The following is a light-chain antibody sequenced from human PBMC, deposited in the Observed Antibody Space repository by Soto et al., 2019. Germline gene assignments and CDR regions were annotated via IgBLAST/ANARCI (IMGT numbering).Light chain of an antibody. CDR3: SSYAGSHHLGFV. CDR1: SSDVGDYTY. J-gene: IGLJ1*01. CDR2: EVS. V-gene: IGLV2-8*01. Sequence: QSVLTRPPSASGSPGQSVTISCTGTSSDVGDYTYVSWYQQHPGKAPKLMISEVSKRPSGVPDRFSGSKSGNTASLTVSGLQAEDEADYYCSSYAGSHHLGFVFGTGTKVTVL.